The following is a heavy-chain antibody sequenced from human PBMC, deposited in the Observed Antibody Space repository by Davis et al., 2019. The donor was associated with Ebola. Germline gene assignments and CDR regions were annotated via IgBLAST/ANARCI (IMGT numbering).Heavy chain of an antibody. D-gene: IGHD1-14*01. Sequence: GSLRLSCTVSGGSIGGSPYYWGWIRQSPGKVLEWIGAMSHTEGTYYNPSLESRVTMSVDTSKNQFSLNLNSVTVADTAVYYCARGTGPVDYWGQGTLVTVSS. CDR2: MSHTEGT. CDR1: GGSIGGSPYY. V-gene: IGHV4-39*01. J-gene: IGHJ4*02. CDR3: ARGTGPVDY.